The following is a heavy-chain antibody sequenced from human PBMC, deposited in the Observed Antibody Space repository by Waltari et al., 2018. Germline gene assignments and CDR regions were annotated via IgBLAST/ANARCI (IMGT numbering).Heavy chain of an antibody. CDR1: GGRRPTFG. V-gene: IGHV1-69*01. CDR2: IIPTFQKV. CDR3: AGGTPLRFFVH. J-gene: IGHJ4*02. Sequence: QVLLVQSGAEVKTPGSSLKVSCKAAGGRRPTFGLYWGRQAPGQGVEWMGGIIPTFQKVAYAQEFQGRVSITADDYTGTAYMELTSLRFEDTAVYYCAGGTPLRFFVHWGQGTRVTVSP.